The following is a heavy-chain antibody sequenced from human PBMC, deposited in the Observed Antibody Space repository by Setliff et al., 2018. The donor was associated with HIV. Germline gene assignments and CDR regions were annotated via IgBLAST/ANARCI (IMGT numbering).Heavy chain of an antibody. J-gene: IGHJ4*02. CDR3: ARDFWGGSYSSDY. D-gene: IGHD1-26*01. V-gene: IGHV3-7*01. CDR2: IKQDGSEK. Sequence: GESLKISCEVSGFTVSGHYMNWVRQAPGKGLEWVANIKQDGSEKYYVDSVRGRFTISRDNAKNSLYLQMNSLRAEDTAVYYCARDFWGGSYSSDYWGQGTLVTVSS. CDR1: GFTVSGHY.